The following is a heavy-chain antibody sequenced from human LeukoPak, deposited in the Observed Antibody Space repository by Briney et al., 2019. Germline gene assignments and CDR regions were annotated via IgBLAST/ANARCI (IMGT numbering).Heavy chain of an antibody. D-gene: IGHD3-22*01. CDR1: GGTFSSYA. J-gene: IGHJ4*02. V-gene: IGHV1-69*05. CDR2: IIPIFGTA. Sequence: SVKVSCKASGGTFSSYAISWVRQAPGQGLEWMGGIIPIFGTAXYXXKFXXXVTITTDESTSTAYMELSSLRSEDTAVYYCARTYYYDSSGYPHWGQGTLVTVSS. CDR3: ARTYYYDSSGYPH.